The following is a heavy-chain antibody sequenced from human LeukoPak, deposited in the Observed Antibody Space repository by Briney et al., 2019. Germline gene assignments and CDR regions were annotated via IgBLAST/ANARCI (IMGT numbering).Heavy chain of an antibody. V-gene: IGHV3-74*03. D-gene: IGHD3-10*01. CDR1: GFTFSTYW. Sequence: QPGGSLRLSCAASGFTFSTYWMHWVRQAPGKGLVWVSRIKSDGSATTYADFVKGRFTVSRDNAKNTLYLQMNSLRAEDTAMYFCAGVGGRGSIGGDCWGQGTLVTVSS. J-gene: IGHJ4*02. CDR3: AGVGGRGSIGGDC. CDR2: IKSDGSAT.